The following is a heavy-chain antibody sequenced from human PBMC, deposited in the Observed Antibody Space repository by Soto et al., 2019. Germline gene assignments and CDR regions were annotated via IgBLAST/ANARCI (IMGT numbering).Heavy chain of an antibody. V-gene: IGHV1-46*03. Sequence: GASVKVSCKASGYIFTSYYLHWVRQALGQGLEWMGWVNPFDGSRMFAQSFQGRVTFTRDTSTSTVYMELSGLRSDDTAVYYCSRVDPGETSPFDHWGQGTLVTVSS. D-gene: IGHD3-10*01. CDR2: VNPFDGSR. CDR3: SRVDPGETSPFDH. CDR1: GYIFTSYY. J-gene: IGHJ4*02.